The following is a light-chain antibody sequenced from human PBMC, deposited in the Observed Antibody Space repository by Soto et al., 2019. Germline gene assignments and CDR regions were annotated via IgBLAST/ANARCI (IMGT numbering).Light chain of an antibody. CDR3: QQYGSSPPT. V-gene: IGKV3-20*01. CDR1: QSVSSSY. J-gene: IGKJ3*01. CDR2: GAS. Sequence: EIVLTQSPGTLSLSPGERATLSCRASQSVSSSYLAWYQQKPGQAPSLLIYGASSRATGIPDRFSGSGSGTDFTLTISRLEPEDLAVYDCQQYGSSPPTFGPGTKVDIK.